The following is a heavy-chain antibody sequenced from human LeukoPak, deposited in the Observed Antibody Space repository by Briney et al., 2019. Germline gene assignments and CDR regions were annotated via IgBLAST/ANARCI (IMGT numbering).Heavy chain of an antibody. V-gene: IGHV4-39*01. CDR1: GGSISSSSYY. Sequence: SETLSLTCTASGGSISSSSYYWGWIRQPPGKGLEWIGSIYYSGSTYYNPSLKSRVTISVDTSKNQFSLKLSSVTAADTAVYYCAITSSGYYYGSFDPWGQGTLVTVSS. CDR2: IYYSGST. D-gene: IGHD3-22*01. J-gene: IGHJ5*02. CDR3: AITSSGYYYGSFDP.